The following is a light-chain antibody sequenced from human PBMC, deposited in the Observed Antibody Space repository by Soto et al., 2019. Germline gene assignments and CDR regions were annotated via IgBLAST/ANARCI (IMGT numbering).Light chain of an antibody. CDR1: SSDVGGYNY. J-gene: IGLJ3*02. CDR2: EVS. V-gene: IGLV2-14*01. Sequence: QSVLTQPASVSGSPGQSITISCTGTSSDVGGYNYVSWYQHHPGKAPKLILYEVSTRPSGVSNRFSGSKSGNTASLTISGLQAEDEADYYCSSYTTRTWVFGGGTKVTVL. CDR3: SSYTTRTWV.